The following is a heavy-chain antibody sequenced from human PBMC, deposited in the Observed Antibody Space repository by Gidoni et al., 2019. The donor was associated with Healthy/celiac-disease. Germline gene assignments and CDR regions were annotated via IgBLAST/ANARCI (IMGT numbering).Heavy chain of an antibody. CDR1: GFTFSSYR. J-gene: IGHJ4*02. V-gene: IGHV3-21*01. D-gene: IGHD2-2*03. CDR2: ISSSSSYI. Sequence: EVQLVESGGGLVKPGGSLRLSCAASGFTFSSYRMNWVRQAPGKGLEWVSSISSSSSYIYYADSVKGRFTISRDNAKNSLYLQMNSLRAEDTAVYYCVNNLSNGYCSSTSCHNYWGQGTLVTVSS. CDR3: VNNLSNGYCSSTSCHNY.